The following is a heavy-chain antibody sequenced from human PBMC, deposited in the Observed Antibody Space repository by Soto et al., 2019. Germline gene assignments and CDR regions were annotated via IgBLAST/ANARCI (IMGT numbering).Heavy chain of an antibody. Sequence: GGSLRLSXAASGFTFSSYAMSWVRQAPGKGLEWVSGISWNSGSIGYADSVKGRFTISRDNAKNSLYLQMNSLRAEDTALYYCAKDLQEYSSSYFDYWGQGTLVTVSS. CDR1: GFTFSSYA. J-gene: IGHJ4*02. D-gene: IGHD6-13*01. CDR2: ISWNSGSI. CDR3: AKDLQEYSSSYFDY. V-gene: IGHV3-9*01.